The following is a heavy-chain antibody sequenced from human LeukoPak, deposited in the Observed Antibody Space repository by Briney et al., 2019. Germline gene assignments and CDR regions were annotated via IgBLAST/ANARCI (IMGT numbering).Heavy chain of an antibody. J-gene: IGHJ4*02. D-gene: IGHD1-26*01. CDR3: ARVRRSPGATPADFDY. CDR2: IYYSGSP. V-gene: IGHV4-59*01. Sequence: SGTLSLTCTVSGGSISSYYWSWIRQPPGKGLEWIGYIYYSGSPNYNPSLKSRVTISADTSKNQFSLRLSSVTAADTAVYYCARVRRSPGATPADFDYWGQGTLVTVSS. CDR1: GGSISSYY.